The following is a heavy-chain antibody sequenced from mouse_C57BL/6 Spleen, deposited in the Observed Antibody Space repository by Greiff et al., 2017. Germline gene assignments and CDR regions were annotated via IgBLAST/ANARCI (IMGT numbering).Heavy chain of an antibody. Sequence: QVQLQQSGAELVRPGASVTLSCKASGYTFTDYEMHWVKQTPVHGLEWIGAIDPETGGTAYNQKFKGKAILTADKSSSTAYMELRSLTSEDSAVYYCTRGGFYGNLPYWYFEVWGTGTTVTVSS. CDR2: IDPETGGT. J-gene: IGHJ1*03. CDR3: TRGGFYGNLPYWYFEV. D-gene: IGHD2-1*01. CDR1: GYTFTDYE. V-gene: IGHV1-15*01.